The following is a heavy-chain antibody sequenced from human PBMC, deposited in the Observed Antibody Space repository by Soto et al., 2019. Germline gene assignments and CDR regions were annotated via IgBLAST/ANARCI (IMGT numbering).Heavy chain of an antibody. CDR1: GFSLNTRDVG. CDR2: VYWDDDK. D-gene: IGHD3-16*01. Sequence: QITLNESGPALVKPTQTLTLTCTFSGFSLNTRDVGVGWIRQPPGKALEWLGVVYWDDDKTYSPSLKSRLTITKDTPKNQVVLRMTKRDPVDTATYYCAPCRGGVASFWGQGTLVTVSS. V-gene: IGHV2-5*02. CDR3: APCRGGVASF. J-gene: IGHJ4*02.